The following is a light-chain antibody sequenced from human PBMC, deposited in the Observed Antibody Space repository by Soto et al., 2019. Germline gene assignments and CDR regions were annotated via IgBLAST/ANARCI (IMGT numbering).Light chain of an antibody. CDR1: SSNIGSNT. V-gene: IGLV1-44*01. CDR3: AAWDDSLNGPV. CDR2: SNK. J-gene: IGLJ2*01. Sequence: QSVLTQPPSASGTPGQRVTISCSGSSSNIGSNTVNWYQQLPGTAPKLLIYSNKYRPSGVPDRLFGSKSGTSASLAISGLQSEDEADYYCAAWDDSLNGPVFGGGTKLTVL.